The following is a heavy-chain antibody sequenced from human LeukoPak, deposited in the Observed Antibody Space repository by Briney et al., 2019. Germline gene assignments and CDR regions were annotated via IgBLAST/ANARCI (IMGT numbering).Heavy chain of an antibody. J-gene: IGHJ3*02. Sequence: SETLSLTCTVSGGSISSHYWSWIRQSPGKGLEWIGYIYYSGSTNYNPSLKSRVTISVDTSKNQFSLKLSSVTAADTAVYYCARGEMATIEDAFDIWGQGTMVTVS. D-gene: IGHD5-24*01. CDR1: GGSISSHY. CDR2: IYYSGST. CDR3: ARGEMATIEDAFDI. V-gene: IGHV4-59*11.